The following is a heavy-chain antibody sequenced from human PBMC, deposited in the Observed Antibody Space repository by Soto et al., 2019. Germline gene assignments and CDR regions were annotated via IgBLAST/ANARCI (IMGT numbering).Heavy chain of an antibody. Sequence: SETLSLTCAVSSGSISSSNWWSWVRQPPGKGLEWIGDIYYSGSTNYNPSLKSRVTISVDTSKNQFSLKLSSVTAADTAVYYCARSEAWEVAVAGYPTGLFDYWGQGTLVTVSS. CDR2: IYYSGST. CDR1: SGSISSSNW. D-gene: IGHD6-19*01. CDR3: ARSEAWEVAVAGYPTGLFDY. J-gene: IGHJ4*02. V-gene: IGHV4-4*02.